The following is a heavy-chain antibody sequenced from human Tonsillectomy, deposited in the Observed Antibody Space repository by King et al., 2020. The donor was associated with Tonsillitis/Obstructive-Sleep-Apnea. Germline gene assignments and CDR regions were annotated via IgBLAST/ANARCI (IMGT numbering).Heavy chain of an antibody. D-gene: IGHD3-3*01. J-gene: IGHJ4*02. CDR2: LNPNSGGT. Sequence: WERQAPGQGLEWMGWLNPNSGGTNYAQKFQGRVTMTRDTSISTVYMELGRLRSDDTAVYYCARDSDNFWSGSRTAPDYWGQGTLVTVSS. V-gene: IGHV1-2*02. CDR3: ARDSDNFWSGSRTAPDY.